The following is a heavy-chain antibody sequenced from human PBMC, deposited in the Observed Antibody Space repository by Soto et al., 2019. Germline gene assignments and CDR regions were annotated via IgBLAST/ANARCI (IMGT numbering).Heavy chain of an antibody. V-gene: IGHV3-23*01. CDR2: ISGRGGST. J-gene: IGHJ6*01. D-gene: IGHD1-1*01. Sequence: EVQLLESGGGLVQPGGSLRLSCAASGFTFSSYAMSWVRQAPGKGLEWVSAISGRGGSTYYADSVKGRFTISRDNSKNTLYLQMNSLRAEDTAVYYCAKGWSYYYYGMDVWGQGTTVTVSA. CDR1: GFTFSSYA. CDR3: AKGWSYYYYGMDV.